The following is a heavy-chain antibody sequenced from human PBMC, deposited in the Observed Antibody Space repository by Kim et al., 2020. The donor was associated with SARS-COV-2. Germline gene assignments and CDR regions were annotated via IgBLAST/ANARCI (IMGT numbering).Heavy chain of an antibody. D-gene: IGHD3-10*01. Sequence: SETLSLTCTVSGGSISSGDYYWSWIRQPPGKGLEWIGYSGSTYYNPSLKSRVTISVDTSKNQFSLNLSSVTAADTAVYYFVLGSGMDGFVYWGQGTLVTV. CDR3: VLGSGMDGFVY. V-gene: IGHV4-30-4*01. J-gene: IGHJ4*02. CDR1: GGSISSGDYY. CDR2: SGST.